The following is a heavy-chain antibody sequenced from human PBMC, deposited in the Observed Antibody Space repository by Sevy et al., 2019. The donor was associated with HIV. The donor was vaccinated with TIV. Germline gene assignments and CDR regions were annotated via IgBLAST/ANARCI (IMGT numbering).Heavy chain of an antibody. V-gene: IGHV4-4*02. CDR3: ARVFGSSWYYSDY. D-gene: IGHD6-13*01. CDR1: GGSISSSNW. CDR2: IYRSGST. Sequence: SETLSLTCAVSGGSISSSNWWSWVRQPPGKGLEWIGEIYRSGSTNYNPSLKSRVTISVDKSKNQFSLKLSSVTAADTAVYYCARVFGSSWYYSDYWGQGTLVTVSS. J-gene: IGHJ4*02.